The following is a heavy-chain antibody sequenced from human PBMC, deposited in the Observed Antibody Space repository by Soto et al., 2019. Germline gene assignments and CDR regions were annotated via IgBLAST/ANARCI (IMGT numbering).Heavy chain of an antibody. J-gene: IGHJ4*02. CDR3: ATYSDNLWGFDY. D-gene: IGHD3-16*01. CDR2: IYSDVTT. V-gene: IGHV3-74*01. CDR1: GLTFRSYW. Sequence: EVQLVESGGGLVQPGGSLRLSCAASGLTFRSYWMHWVRQAPGKGLVWVSRIYSDVTTSYADAVKGRFTISRDNAKNTLYLQMNGLTAADAAMYYCATYSDNLWGFDYWGEGTLVTVSS.